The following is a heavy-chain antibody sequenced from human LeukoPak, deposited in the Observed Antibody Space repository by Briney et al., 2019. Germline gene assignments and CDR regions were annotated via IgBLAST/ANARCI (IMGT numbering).Heavy chain of an antibody. CDR2: IYYSGST. CDR1: GGSVSSGGYY. V-gene: IGHV4-31*03. CDR3: ARLYGSGSYYLDY. J-gene: IGHJ4*02. Sequence: PSETLSLTCTVSGGSVSSGGYYCSWIRQHPGKGLEWIGYIYYSGSTYYNPYLKSRVTISVDTSKNQFSLKLSSVTAADTAVYYCARLYGSGSYYLDYWGQGSLVTVSS. D-gene: IGHD3-10*01.